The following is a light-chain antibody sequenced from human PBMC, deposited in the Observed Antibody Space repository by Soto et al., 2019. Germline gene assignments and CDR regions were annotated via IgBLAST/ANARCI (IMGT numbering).Light chain of an antibody. CDR3: QQYYNYPLT. Sequence: DIQMTQSPSTLSASVGDRVTITCRASQSISNWLAWYQQMPGKAPKLLIYKASTSESGVPSSFSGSGSGTEFTLTISSLQPDDFAPYYCQQYYNYPLTFGQGTKVEV. CDR1: QSISNW. J-gene: IGKJ1*01. V-gene: IGKV1-5*03. CDR2: KAS.